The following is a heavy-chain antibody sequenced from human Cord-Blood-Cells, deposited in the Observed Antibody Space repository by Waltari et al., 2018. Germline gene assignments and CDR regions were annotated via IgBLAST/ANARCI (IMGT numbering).Heavy chain of an antibody. CDR3: ARMEDFWSGYYAFDI. Sequence: QVTLKESGPALVKPTQTLTLTCTFSGFSLSTSGMRVSWIRQPPGKALEWLARIDWDDDKFYSTSLKTRLTISKDTSKNQVVLTMTNMDPVDTATYYCARMEDFWSGYYAFDIWGQGTMVTVSS. J-gene: IGHJ3*02. CDR1: GFSLSTSGMR. V-gene: IGHV2-70*04. D-gene: IGHD3-3*01. CDR2: IDWDDDK.